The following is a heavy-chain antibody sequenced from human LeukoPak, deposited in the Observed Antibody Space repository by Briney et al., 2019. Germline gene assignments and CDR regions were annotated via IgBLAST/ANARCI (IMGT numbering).Heavy chain of an antibody. Sequence: ASVKVSCKASGYTFTSYAMNWVRQAPGQGLEWMGWINTNTGNPTYAQGFTGRFVFSLDTSVSTAYLQISSLKAEDTAVYYCARSPGLIGDIVVVPAAPALYYYMDVWGKGTTVTVSS. D-gene: IGHD2-2*01. CDR3: ARSPGLIGDIVVVPAAPALYYYMDV. CDR1: GYTFTSYA. V-gene: IGHV7-4-1*02. CDR2: INTNTGNP. J-gene: IGHJ6*03.